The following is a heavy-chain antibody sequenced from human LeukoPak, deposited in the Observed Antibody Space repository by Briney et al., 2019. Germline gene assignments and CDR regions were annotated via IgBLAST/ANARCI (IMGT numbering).Heavy chain of an antibody. CDR1: GYTFTSYG. Sequence: ASVRVSCKASGYTFTSYGISWVRQAPGQGLEGMGWINAGNGNTKYSQEFQGRVTITRDTSASTAYMELSSLRSEDMAVYYCARLVVAAGGNWFDPWGQGTLVTVSS. V-gene: IGHV1-3*03. J-gene: IGHJ5*02. D-gene: IGHD2-15*01. CDR2: INAGNGNT. CDR3: ARLVVAAGGNWFDP.